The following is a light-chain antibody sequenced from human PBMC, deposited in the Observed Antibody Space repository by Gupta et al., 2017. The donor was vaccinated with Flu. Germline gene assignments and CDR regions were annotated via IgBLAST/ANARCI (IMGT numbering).Light chain of an antibody. J-gene: IGKJ2*01. V-gene: IGKV3D-11*02. CDR3: QQRSNRHPMFT. Sequence: EIVLTQSPATLSLSPGGRATLSCRASQSVSSYLAWYKQKPSQAPRRLIYDAANRSKDSNATCSGSGDGTDRNLTISSREPEDCEVYYCQQRSNRHPMFTFGQGTKMEIK. CDR2: DAA. CDR1: QSVSSY.